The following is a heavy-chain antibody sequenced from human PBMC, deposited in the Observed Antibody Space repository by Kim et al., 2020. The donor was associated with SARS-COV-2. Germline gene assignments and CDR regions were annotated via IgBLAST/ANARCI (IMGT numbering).Heavy chain of an antibody. V-gene: IGHV3-30*18. CDR2: ISDDGSNK. D-gene: IGHD1-1*01. Sequence: GGSLRLSCEGSIFTFSTYVMHWVRQAPGKGLEWVAAISDDGSNKNYGDSVKGRFTISRDNSKKAMYLQMNSLRPEDTAVYFCAKAIGWQLYDGVDGWGQG. CDR1: IFTFSTYV. J-gene: IGHJ3*01. CDR3: AKAIGWQLYDGVDG.